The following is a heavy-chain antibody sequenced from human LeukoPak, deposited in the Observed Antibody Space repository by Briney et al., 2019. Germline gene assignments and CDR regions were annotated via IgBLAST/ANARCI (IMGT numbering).Heavy chain of an antibody. V-gene: IGHV4-59*01. CDR3: ARDARRGWFDP. CDR1: GGSISSYY. D-gene: IGHD3-10*01. CDR2: MYYSGST. J-gene: IGHJ5*02. Sequence: PSETLSLTCTVSGGSISSYYWSWIRQPPGKGLEWIGCMYYSGSTNYNPSLKSRVTISVDTSKNQFSLKLSSVTAADTAVYYCARDARRGWFDPWGQGTLVTVSS.